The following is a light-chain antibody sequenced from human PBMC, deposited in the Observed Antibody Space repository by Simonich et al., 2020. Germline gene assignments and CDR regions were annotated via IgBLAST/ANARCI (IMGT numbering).Light chain of an antibody. J-gene: IGKJ2*01. CDR2: WAY. Sequence: DIVMTQSPDSLAVSLGERATINCKSSQSVLYSSNNKNYLSWYQQKPGQPPKLLFYWAYTRESGVPDRFSGSGSGTDFTLTISSLQAEDVAVYYCQQYYSTPYTFGQGTKLEIK. CDR1: QSVLYSSNNKNY. CDR3: QQYYSTPYT. V-gene: IGKV4-1*01.